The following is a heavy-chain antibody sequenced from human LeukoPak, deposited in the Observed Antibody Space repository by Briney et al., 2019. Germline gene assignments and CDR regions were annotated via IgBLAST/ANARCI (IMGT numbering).Heavy chain of an antibody. CDR2: ISSSSSYI. V-gene: IGHV3-21*01. CDR1: GFTFSSYS. Sequence: GGSLRLSCAASGFTFSSYSMNWVRQAPGKGLEWVSSISSSSSYIYYADSVKGRFTISRDNAKNSLYLQMNSLRAEDTAVYYCARVRQWLVYNWFDPWGQGTLVTVSS. D-gene: IGHD6-19*01. J-gene: IGHJ5*02. CDR3: ARVRQWLVYNWFDP.